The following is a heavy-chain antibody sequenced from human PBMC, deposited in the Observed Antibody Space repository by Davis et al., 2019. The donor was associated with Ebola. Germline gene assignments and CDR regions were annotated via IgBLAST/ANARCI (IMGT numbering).Heavy chain of an antibody. Sequence: GGSLRLSCAVSSFSFRSNHMSWVRQAPGKGLEWVSVIYDQSSAYADAVRGRFIISRDKSNNTLYLQMNSLRVDDTAVYYCATTQWLREFDNWGQGTLVTVSS. J-gene: IGHJ4*02. CDR2: IYDQSS. D-gene: IGHD6-19*01. CDR3: ATTQWLREFDN. V-gene: IGHV3-53*05. CDR1: SFSFRSNH.